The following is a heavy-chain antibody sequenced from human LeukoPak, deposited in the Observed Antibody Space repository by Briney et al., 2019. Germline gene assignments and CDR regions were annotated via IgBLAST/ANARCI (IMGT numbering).Heavy chain of an antibody. J-gene: IGHJ4*02. D-gene: IGHD3-22*01. CDR1: GFTFNTYT. CDR3: AKGSYYDSSGSFYFDY. CDR2: ISGSSGII. Sequence: QSGGSLRLSCAASGFTFNTYTMNWVRQAPGKGLEWVSYISGSSGIIDYADSVRGRFTISRDNAKNSLYLQMNSLRAEDTAVYYCAKGSYYDSSGSFYFDYWGQGTLVTVSS. V-gene: IGHV3-48*01.